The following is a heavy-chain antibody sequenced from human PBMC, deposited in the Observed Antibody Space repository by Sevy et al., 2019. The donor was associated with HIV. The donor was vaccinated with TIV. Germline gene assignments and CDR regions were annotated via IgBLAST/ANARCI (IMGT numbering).Heavy chain of an antibody. CDR3: AKKTYYCGSGARGWFDP. J-gene: IGHJ5*02. Sequence: GGSLRLSCAASGFTFSSYAMSWVRQAPGKGLEWVSAISGSGGSTYYADSVKGRFTISRDNSKNTLYLQMNSLRAEDTAVYYCAKKTYYCGSGARGWFDPWGQGTLVTVS. CDR1: GFTFSSYA. V-gene: IGHV3-23*01. D-gene: IGHD3-10*01. CDR2: ISGSGGST.